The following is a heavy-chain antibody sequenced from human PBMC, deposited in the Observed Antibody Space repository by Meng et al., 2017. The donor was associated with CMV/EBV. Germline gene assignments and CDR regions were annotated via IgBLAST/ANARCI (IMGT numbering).Heavy chain of an antibody. V-gene: IGHV4-34*01. J-gene: IGHJ4*02. Sequence: SETLSLTCAVYGGSFSGYYCSWIRQRPGKGLEWIGEINHSGSTNYNPYPKSRVTITVDTSKNQFSLKLSSVTAADTAVYYCAKARSSTSYRTYYFDYWGQGTLVTVSS. CDR1: GGSFSGYY. CDR3: AKARSSTSYRTYYFDY. CDR2: INHSGST. D-gene: IGHD2-2*01.